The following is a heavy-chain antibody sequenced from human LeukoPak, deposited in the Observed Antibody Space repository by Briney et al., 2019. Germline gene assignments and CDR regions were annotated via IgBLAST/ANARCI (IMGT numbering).Heavy chain of an antibody. V-gene: IGHV3-30*03. Sequence: GGSLRLSCAASGFTFSSYGMHWVRQAPGKGLEWVAVISYDGSNKYYADSVKGRFTISRDNSKSTLYLQMNGLRAEDTAVFYCARGEVGYPDYWGQGTLVTVSS. D-gene: IGHD2-8*02. CDR3: ARGEVGYPDY. CDR2: ISYDGSNK. CDR1: GFTFSSYG. J-gene: IGHJ4*02.